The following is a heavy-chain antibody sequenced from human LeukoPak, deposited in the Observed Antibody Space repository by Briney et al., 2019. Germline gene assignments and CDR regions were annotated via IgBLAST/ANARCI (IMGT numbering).Heavy chain of an antibody. J-gene: IGHJ4*02. D-gene: IGHD3/OR15-3a*01. CDR3: ARQTGSGLFILP. CDR1: GGSISSSSYY. CDR2: IYYSGNT. Sequence: SETLSLTCTVSGGSISSSSYYWGWIRQPPGKGLEWIGSIYYSGNTYYNASLKSQVSISIDTSKNQFSLRLTSVTAADTSVYYCARQTGSGLFILPGGQGTLVTVSS. V-gene: IGHV4-39*01.